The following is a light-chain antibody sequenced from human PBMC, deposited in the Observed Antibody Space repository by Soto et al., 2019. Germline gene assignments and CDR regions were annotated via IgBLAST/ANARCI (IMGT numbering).Light chain of an antibody. Sequence: EIVLTQSPATLSVSPGDRATLSCRASETVRSNLAWYQQKPGQAPRLLIYAASTRATGIPARFIGNGSGTEFTLTISSLQSEDFAVYYCQQYNNWWTFGQGTKGDIK. CDR2: AAS. V-gene: IGKV3D-15*01. J-gene: IGKJ1*01. CDR3: QQYNNWWT. CDR1: ETVRSN.